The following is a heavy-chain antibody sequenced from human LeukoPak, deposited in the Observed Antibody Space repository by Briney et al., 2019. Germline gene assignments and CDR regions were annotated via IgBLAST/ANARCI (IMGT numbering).Heavy chain of an antibody. CDR1: GVSVSSGSYY. CDR2: IYYSGST. CDR3: ARGHYDFWSGPLYGMDV. D-gene: IGHD3-3*01. J-gene: IGHJ6*02. V-gene: IGHV4-61*01. Sequence: PSETLSLTCTVSGVSVSSGSYYWSWIRQPPGKGLEWIGYIYYSGSTNYNPSLKSRVTISVDTSKNQFSLKLSSVTAADTAVYYCARGHYDFWSGPLYGMDVWGQGTTVTVSS.